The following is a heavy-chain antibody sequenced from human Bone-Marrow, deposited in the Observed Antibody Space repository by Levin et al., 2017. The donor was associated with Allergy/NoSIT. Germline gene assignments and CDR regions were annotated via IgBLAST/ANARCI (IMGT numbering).Heavy chain of an antibody. CDR1: EFTVRTNY. CDR2: IYGGNST. D-gene: IGHD6-13*01. V-gene: IGHV3-53*01. J-gene: IGHJ4*02. CDR3: AREGSWSSTWLGNYYFDC. Sequence: LSLTCAASEFTVRTNYMSWVRQASGKGLEWVSVIYGGNSTYYADSVKGRFTISRDNVKKSLFLQMNSLRGEDTAVYYCAREGSWSSTWLGNYYFDCWGQGTLVTVSS.